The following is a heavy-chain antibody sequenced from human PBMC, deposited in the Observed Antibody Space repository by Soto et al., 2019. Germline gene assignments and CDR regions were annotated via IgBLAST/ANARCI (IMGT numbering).Heavy chain of an antibody. J-gene: IGHJ4*02. Sequence: QVQLQESGPGLVKPSQTLSLTCTVSGGSISSGGYYWSWIRQHPGKGLEWIGYIYYSGSTYYNPSLTSRVTISVDTSKNQFSLKLSSVTAADTAVYYCARESLRYDSSGYYLDFDYWGQGTLVTVSS. CDR2: IYYSGST. CDR3: ARESLRYDSSGYYLDFDY. V-gene: IGHV4-31*03. D-gene: IGHD3-22*01. CDR1: GGSISSGGYY.